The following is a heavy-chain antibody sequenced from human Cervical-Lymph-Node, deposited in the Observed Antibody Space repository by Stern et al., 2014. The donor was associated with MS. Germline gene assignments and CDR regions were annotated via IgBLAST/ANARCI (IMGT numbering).Heavy chain of an antibody. V-gene: IGHV3-9*01. CDR3: VKSYSSSWSGWFDH. CDR1: GFTFVDYG. D-gene: IGHD2-2*01. Sequence: EVQLVESGGGPVQPGRSLRLSCVGSGFTFVDYGMQLVRPAPGQGLEWVSSISWNSGKKDYVDSVKGRFTISRDNAKNSLYLQMNNLRPEDTALYYCVKSYSSSWSGWFDHWGQGTLVSVSS. J-gene: IGHJ5*02. CDR2: ISWNSGKK.